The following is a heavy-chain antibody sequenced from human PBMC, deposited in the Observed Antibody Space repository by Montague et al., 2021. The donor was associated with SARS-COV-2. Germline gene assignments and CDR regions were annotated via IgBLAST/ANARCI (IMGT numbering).Heavy chain of an antibody. V-gene: IGHV3-23*01. J-gene: IGHJ4*02. Sequence: SLGLSCAASGFSFIGYSMSWVRQTPGKGLELVSALRGSDGATFYADSVNGRFTISRDTSKNTLFLQMISLRADDSALYYCAKGAFSYGINIMDSWGQGTLVTVSS. D-gene: IGHD2-21*01. CDR3: AKGAFSYGINIMDS. CDR2: LRGSDGAT. CDR1: GFSFIGYS.